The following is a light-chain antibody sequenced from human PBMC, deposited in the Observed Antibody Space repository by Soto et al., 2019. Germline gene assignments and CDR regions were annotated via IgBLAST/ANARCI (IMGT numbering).Light chain of an antibody. Sequence: QSALTQPASVSGSPGQSITISCTGAISDVGGYNYVSWYQQHPGKAPKLLIYSTSQRSSGVPGRFSGSKSGASASLSISGLQSEDEADYYCAAWDDRLDVYVFGTGTKVTVL. CDR1: ISDVGGYNY. J-gene: IGLJ1*01. CDR2: STS. CDR3: AAWDDRLDVYV. V-gene: IGLV2-14*01.